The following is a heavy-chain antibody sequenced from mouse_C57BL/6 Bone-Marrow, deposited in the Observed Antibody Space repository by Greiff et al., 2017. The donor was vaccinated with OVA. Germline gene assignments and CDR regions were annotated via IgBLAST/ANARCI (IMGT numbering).Heavy chain of an antibody. CDR2: IDTNSGGT. D-gene: IGHD1-1*01. Sequence: QVQLQQPGAELVKPGASVKLSCKASGYTFTSYWMHWVKQRPGRGLEWIGRIDTNSGGTKYNEKFKSKATLTVDKPASTADMQLRSLTSEDSAVYYCARGGYYGSSLKFAYWGQGTLVTVSA. CDR1: GYTFTSYW. V-gene: IGHV1-72*01. CDR3: ARGGYYGSSLKFAY. J-gene: IGHJ3*01.